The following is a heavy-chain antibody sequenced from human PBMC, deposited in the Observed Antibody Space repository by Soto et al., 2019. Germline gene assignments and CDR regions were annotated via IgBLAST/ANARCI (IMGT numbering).Heavy chain of an antibody. CDR3: SSSGRRNFDAFDI. V-gene: IGHV1-69*14. Sequence: QVQLVQSGAEVKKPGSSVKVSCKASGGTFSSYAISWVRQAPGQGLEWMGGIIPIFGTANYAQKFQGRVRSTXDXSTSTAYMELSSLRSEATAVYYCSSSGRRNFDAFDIWGQGTMVTVSS. CDR2: IIPIFGTA. CDR1: GGTFSSYA. D-gene: IGHD1-26*01. J-gene: IGHJ3*02.